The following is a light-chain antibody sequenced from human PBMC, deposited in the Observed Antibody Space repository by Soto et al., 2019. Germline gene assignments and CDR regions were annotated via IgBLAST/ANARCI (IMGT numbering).Light chain of an antibody. CDR2: SAS. CDR1: QGVGRS. J-gene: IGKJ4*01. CDR3: QQYYYWPLT. Sequence: EVLMTQSPATLSTSPGEGATLSCRASQGVGRSVAWYHQTPGQSPRLLIYSASTRASGVPARFSGSGSGTEFTLTISSLQSEDFAVYSCQQYYYWPLTFGGGTKVEIK. V-gene: IGKV3-15*01.